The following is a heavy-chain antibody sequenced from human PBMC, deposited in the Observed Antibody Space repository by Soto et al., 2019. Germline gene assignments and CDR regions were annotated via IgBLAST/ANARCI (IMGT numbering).Heavy chain of an antibody. CDR3: ARLSDWFDP. CDR1: GGSISSYY. J-gene: IGHJ5*02. Sequence: SETLSLTCTVSGGSISSYYWSWIRQPPGKGLEWIGYIYYSGSTNYNPSLKSRVTISVDTSKNQFSLKLSSVTAADTAVYYCARLSDWFDPWGQGTLVTVSS. CDR2: IYYSGST. V-gene: IGHV4-59*01.